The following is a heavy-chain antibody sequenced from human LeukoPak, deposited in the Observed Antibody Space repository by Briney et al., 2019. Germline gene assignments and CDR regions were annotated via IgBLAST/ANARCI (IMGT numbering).Heavy chain of an antibody. J-gene: IGHJ4*02. D-gene: IGHD1-14*01. V-gene: IGHV3-48*01. CDR1: GFTFSSYS. CDR3: ASELTALDY. Sequence: GGSLRLSCAASGFTFSSYSMNWVRQAPGKGLEWVSYISSSSSTIYYADSVKGRFTISRDNAKNSLYLQMNRLRAEDTAVYYCASELTALDYWGQGTLVTVSS. CDR2: ISSSSSTI.